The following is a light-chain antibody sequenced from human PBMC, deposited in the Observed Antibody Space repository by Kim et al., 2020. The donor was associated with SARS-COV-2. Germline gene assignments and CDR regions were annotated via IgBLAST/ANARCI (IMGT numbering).Light chain of an antibody. J-gene: IGLJ3*02. V-gene: IGLV3-21*04. CDR2: YND. CDR1: SIGSYS. Sequence: SYELAQPPSVSVAPGETAKITCGGDSIGSYSVHWYQQRPGQAPLLVIYYNDDRPSGIPKRFSGSKSKSLATLTITRVEAGDEADYYCQLWDTRAFWVFGGGTQLTVL. CDR3: QLWDTRAFWV.